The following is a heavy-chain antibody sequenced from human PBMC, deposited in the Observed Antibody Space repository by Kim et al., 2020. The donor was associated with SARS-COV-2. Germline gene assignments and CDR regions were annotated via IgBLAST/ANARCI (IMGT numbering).Heavy chain of an antibody. V-gene: IGHV4-39*01. CDR3: ARHSGTGLIVVVNRPYYFDY. CDR1: GGSISSSSYY. J-gene: IGHJ4*02. D-gene: IGHD3-22*01. CDR2: IYYSGST. Sequence: SETLSLTCTVSGGSISSSSYYWGWIRQPPGKGLEWIGSIYYSGSTYYNPSLKSRVTISVDTSKNQFSLKLSSVTAADTAVYYCARHSGTGLIVVVNRPYYFDYWGQGTLVTVSS.